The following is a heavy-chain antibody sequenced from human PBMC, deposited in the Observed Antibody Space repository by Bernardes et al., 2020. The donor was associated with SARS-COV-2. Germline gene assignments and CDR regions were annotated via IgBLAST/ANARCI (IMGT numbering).Heavy chain of an antibody. CDR1: GGSFSGYY. CDR2: INHSGST. V-gene: IGHV4-34*01. J-gene: IGHJ6*02. Sequence: ETLSLTCAVYGGSFSGYYWSWIRQPPGKGLEWIGEINHSGSTNYNPSLKSRVTISVDTSKNQFSLKLSSVTAADTAVYYCARGAPAYYYGSGSYYPHYYYYGMDVWGQGTTVTVSS. D-gene: IGHD3-10*01. CDR3: ARGAPAYYYGSGSYYPHYYYYGMDV.